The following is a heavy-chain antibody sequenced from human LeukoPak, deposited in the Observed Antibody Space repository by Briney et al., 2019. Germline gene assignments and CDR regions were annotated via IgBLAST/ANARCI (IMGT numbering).Heavy chain of an antibody. CDR2: INHSGST. D-gene: IGHD3-9*01. CDR3: ARLSPELPLRYFDWSPRVDY. CDR1: GGSFSGYY. V-gene: IGHV4-34*01. J-gene: IGHJ4*02. Sequence: SETLSLTCAVHGGSFSGYYWSWIRQPPGKGLEWIGEINHSGSTNYNPSLESRVTISVDTSKTQYSLKLSSVTDADTAVYYCARLSPELPLRYFDWSPRVDYWGQGTLVTVSS.